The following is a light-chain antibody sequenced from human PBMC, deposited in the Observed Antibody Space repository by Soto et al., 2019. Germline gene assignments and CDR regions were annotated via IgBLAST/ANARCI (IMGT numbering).Light chain of an antibody. V-gene: IGKV3-15*01. J-gene: IGKJ1*01. CDR2: GAS. CDR1: QSVSGN. Sequence: EIVMTQSPATLSVSPGERATLSCRASQSVSGNLAWYQQKPGQAPRLLIYGASTRATGIPASFSGSASGTEFTLTISSLQSEDFAVYYCLQYNNWPQTFGQGPKVEIK. CDR3: LQYNNWPQT.